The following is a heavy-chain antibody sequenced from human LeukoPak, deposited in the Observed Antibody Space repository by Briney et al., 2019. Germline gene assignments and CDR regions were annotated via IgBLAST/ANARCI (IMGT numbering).Heavy chain of an antibody. CDR2: IYTSGST. CDR3: AREVEEVGATYYFDY. D-gene: IGHD1-26*01. Sequence: SETLSLTCAVSGYSINSGYCWSWIRQPAGKGLEWIGRIYTSGSTNYNPSLKSRVTISVDTSKNQFSLKLSSVTAADTAVYYCAREVEEVGATYYFDYWGQGTLVTVSS. CDR1: GYSINSGYC. J-gene: IGHJ4*02. V-gene: IGHV4-61*02.